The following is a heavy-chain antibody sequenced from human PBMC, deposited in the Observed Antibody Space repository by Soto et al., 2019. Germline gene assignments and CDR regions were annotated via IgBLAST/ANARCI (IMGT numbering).Heavy chain of an antibody. CDR2: ISYDGSNK. V-gene: IGHV3-30*18. Sequence: GGSLRLSCAASGFTFSSYGMHWVRQAPGKGLEWVAVISYDGSNKYYADSVKGRFTISRDNSKNTLYLQMNSLRAEDTAVYYCAKEVEMATMVFDYWGQGTLVTVSS. CDR3: AKEVEMATMVFDY. CDR1: GFTFSSYG. J-gene: IGHJ4*02. D-gene: IGHD5-12*01.